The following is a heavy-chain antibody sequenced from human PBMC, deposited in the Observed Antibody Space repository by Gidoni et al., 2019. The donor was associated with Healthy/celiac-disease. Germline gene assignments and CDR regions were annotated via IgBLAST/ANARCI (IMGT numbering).Heavy chain of an antibody. CDR3: ARVVYCTNGVCQPYYYGMDV. CDR2: IYYSGST. Sequence: QLQLQESCPGLVKPSETLSLTCTFSVGSISSNLYYLCLILQPTGKGLEWIGSIYYSGSTYYKPSLKSIVIISVDKSKNQFYLKLSSVTDADTAVYYCARVVYCTNGVCQPYYYGMDVWGQGTTVTVSS. CDR1: VGSISSNLYY. V-gene: IGHV4-39*01. D-gene: IGHD2-8*01. J-gene: IGHJ6*02.